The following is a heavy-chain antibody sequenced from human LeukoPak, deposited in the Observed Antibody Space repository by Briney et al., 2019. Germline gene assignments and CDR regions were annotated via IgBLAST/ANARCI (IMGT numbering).Heavy chain of an antibody. D-gene: IGHD5-12*01. CDR2: IYYSGST. CDR3: ARQGYSGYDYVMGY. V-gene: IGHV4-39*01. CDR1: GGSISSSSYY. J-gene: IGHJ4*02. Sequence: PSETLSLTCTVSGGSISSSSYYWGWIRQPPGKGLEWIGSIYYSGSTYYNPSLKSRVTISVDTSKNQFSLKLSSVTAADTAVYYCARQGYSGYDYVMGYWGQGTLVTVSS.